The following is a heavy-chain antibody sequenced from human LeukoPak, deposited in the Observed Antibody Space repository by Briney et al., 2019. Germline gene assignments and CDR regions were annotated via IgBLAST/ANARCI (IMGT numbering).Heavy chain of an antibody. V-gene: IGHV4-34*01. J-gene: IGHJ3*02. CDR3: AIDLRHSSSWYSRKAFDI. D-gene: IGHD6-13*01. Sequence: SETLSLACAVYGGSFSGYYWSWIPQPPGKGLEWIGEINHSGSTNYNPSLKSRVTISVDTSKNQFSLKLSSVTAPDTAVYYCAIDLRHSSSWYSRKAFDIWGQGTMVTVSS. CDR2: INHSGST. CDR1: GGSFSGYY.